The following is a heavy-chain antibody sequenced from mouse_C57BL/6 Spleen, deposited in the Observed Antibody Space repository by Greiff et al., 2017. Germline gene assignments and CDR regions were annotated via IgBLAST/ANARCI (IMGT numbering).Heavy chain of an antibody. J-gene: IGHJ4*01. Sequence: QVQLQQSGAELVRPGASVKLSCKASGYTFTDYYINWVKQRPGQGLEWIARIYPGSGNTYYNEKFKGKATLTAEKSSSTAYMQLSSLTSEDSAVYFCARWITTVVATDYAMDYWGQGTSVTVSS. V-gene: IGHV1-76*01. CDR2: IYPGSGNT. CDR1: GYTFTDYY. D-gene: IGHD1-1*01. CDR3: ARWITTVVATDYAMDY.